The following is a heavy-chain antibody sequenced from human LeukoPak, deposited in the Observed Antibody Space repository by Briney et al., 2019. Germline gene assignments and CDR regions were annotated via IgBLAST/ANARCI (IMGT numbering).Heavy chain of an antibody. CDR2: ITSSSSFT. CDR3: ARYMGGNYFPPDY. D-gene: IGHD2/OR15-2a*01. J-gene: IGHJ4*02. V-gene: IGHV3-11*03. Sequence: PGGSLRLSCAASGFTFSTYYMTWIRQAPGKGLEWVSYITSSSSFTNYADSVKGRFTISRDNAKNSLFLQMNSLRAEDTAVYYCARYMGGNYFPPDYWGQGTLVTVSS. CDR1: GFTFSTYY.